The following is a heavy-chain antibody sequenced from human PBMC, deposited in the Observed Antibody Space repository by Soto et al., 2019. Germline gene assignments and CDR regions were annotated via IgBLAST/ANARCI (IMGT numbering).Heavy chain of an antibody. Sequence: PGGSLRLSCAASGFTFSSYGMHWVRQAPGKGLEWVAVISYDGSNKYYADSVKGRFTISRDNSKNTLYLQMNSLRAEDTAVYYCAKDLRYDILTGYDKSNGMDVWGQGTTVTVSS. CDR3: AKDLRYDILTGYDKSNGMDV. D-gene: IGHD3-9*01. J-gene: IGHJ6*02. CDR1: GFTFSSYG. V-gene: IGHV3-30*18. CDR2: ISYDGSNK.